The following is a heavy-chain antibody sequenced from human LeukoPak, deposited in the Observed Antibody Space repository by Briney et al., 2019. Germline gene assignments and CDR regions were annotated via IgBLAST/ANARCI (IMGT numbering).Heavy chain of an antibody. J-gene: IGHJ4*02. Sequence: AISSSSSYIYYADSVKGRFIISRDNSKNTVYLQMNSLSAEDAAVYYCVKDDGWVQYANWGQGTLVTVSS. CDR2: ISSSSSYI. D-gene: IGHD5-24*01. V-gene: IGHV3-23*01. CDR3: VKDDGWVQYAN.